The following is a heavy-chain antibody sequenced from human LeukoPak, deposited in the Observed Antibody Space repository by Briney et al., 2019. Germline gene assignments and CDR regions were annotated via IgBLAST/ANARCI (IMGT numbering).Heavy chain of an antibody. V-gene: IGHV4-34*01. CDR3: AARIAAAGQIDY. CDR2: INHSGST. Sequence: SETLSLTCTVSGGSISSYYWSWIRQPPGKGLEWIGEINHSGSTNLHPSLKSRVTISLDTSKNQFSLKLSSVTAADSAVYYCAARIAAAGQIDYWGQGTLVTVSS. CDR1: GGSISSYY. J-gene: IGHJ4*02. D-gene: IGHD6-13*01.